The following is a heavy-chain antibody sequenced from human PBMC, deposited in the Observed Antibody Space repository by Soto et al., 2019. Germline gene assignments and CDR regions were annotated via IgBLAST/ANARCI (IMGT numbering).Heavy chain of an antibody. Sequence: EVQLLESGGGLVQPGGSLRLSCAGSGFTFSSYDMTWVRQAPGKGLEWVSSVSVYGRRDNTSYADSVKGSITISRDNSRTTVYLPMDRLRVEDTAVYYCAKPLYVGNGGANDHWGQGTLVTVSS. V-gene: IGHV3-23*01. CDR2: VSVYGRRDNT. D-gene: IGHD2-2*02. J-gene: IGHJ4*02. CDR1: GFTFSSYD. CDR3: AKPLYVGNGGANDH.